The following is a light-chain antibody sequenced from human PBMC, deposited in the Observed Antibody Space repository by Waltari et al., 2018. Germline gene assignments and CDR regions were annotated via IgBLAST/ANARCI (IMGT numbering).Light chain of an antibody. J-gene: IGKJ1*01. V-gene: IGKV3-20*01. CDR2: AAS. CDR1: QSIGTY. CDR3: QNHERLPAT. Sequence: LTKYPGTLSLSPGERTTLAFRASQSIGTYLVWYQQKPGQAPRLLMYAASRRATGIPDRFSGSGSGTDFSLTISRLEPEDFAVYFCQNHERLPATFGQGTKVEIK.